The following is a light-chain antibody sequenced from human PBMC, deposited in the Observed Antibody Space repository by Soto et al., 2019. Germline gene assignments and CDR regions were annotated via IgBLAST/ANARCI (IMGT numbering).Light chain of an antibody. CDR2: DVS. J-gene: IGLJ2*01. V-gene: IGLV2-14*01. CDR1: SSDVGGYNY. Sequence: QSALTQPASVSGSPGQSITISCTGTSSDVGGYNYVSWYQQHPGKAPKLMIYDVSNRPSGVSNRFSGSKSGNTASLTISGLQAEDEADYYCSSYTSSSTLVVLGGGTKLTVI. CDR3: SSYTSSSTLVV.